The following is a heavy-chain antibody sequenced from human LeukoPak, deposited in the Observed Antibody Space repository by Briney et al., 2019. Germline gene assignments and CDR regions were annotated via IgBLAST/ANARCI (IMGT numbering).Heavy chain of an antibody. CDR3: AKDRARLLWFGTTFDY. CDR1: GFTFSSYA. J-gene: IGHJ4*02. CDR2: ISGSGGST. V-gene: IGHV3-23*01. D-gene: IGHD3-10*01. Sequence: GGSLRLSRAASGFTFSSYAMSWVRQAPGKGLEWVSGISGSGGSTYYADSVKGRFTISRDNSKNTLYLQMNSLRAEDTAVYYCAKDRARLLWFGTTFDYWGQGTLVTVSS.